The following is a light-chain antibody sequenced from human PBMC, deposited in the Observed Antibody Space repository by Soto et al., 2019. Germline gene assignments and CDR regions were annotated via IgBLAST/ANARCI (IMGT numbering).Light chain of an antibody. Sequence: EIVLTHSPGTLSLSPGEIATLSCRASQSVSSSYLAWYQQKAGQAPRLLIDGASSRATGIPDRFSGSGSGTDFNLTISRLEPEDFAVYYCQQYGSSPWTFGQGTKVEIK. V-gene: IGKV3-20*01. J-gene: IGKJ1*01. CDR3: QQYGSSPWT. CDR1: QSVSSSY. CDR2: GAS.